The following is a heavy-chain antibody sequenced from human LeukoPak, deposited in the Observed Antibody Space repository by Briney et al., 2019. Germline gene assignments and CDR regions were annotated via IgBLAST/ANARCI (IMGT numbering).Heavy chain of an antibody. J-gene: IGHJ4*02. Sequence: ASVKVSCKASGYTFTSYDINWVRQATGQGLEWMGWMNPNSGNTGYAQKFQGRVTMTRNTSTSTAYMELRSLRSDDTAVYYCARDVEYYYDSSGYSELFDYWGQGTLATVSS. V-gene: IGHV1-8*01. D-gene: IGHD3-22*01. CDR3: ARDVEYYYDSSGYSELFDY. CDR1: GYTFTSYD. CDR2: MNPNSGNT.